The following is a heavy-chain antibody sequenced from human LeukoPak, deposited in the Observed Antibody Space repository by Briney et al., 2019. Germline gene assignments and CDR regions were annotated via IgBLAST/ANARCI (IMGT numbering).Heavy chain of an antibody. Sequence: PGGSLRLSCAASGITLSSHPMNWVRQAPGKGLEWVSYIGNDGRMMYYADSVKGRFTISRDSAKNSLYLQMNSLGADDTAVYYCARDASHFDSSGYFHNYYYGMDVWGQGTTVTVSS. CDR2: IGNDGRMM. V-gene: IGHV3-48*03. CDR1: GITLSSHP. J-gene: IGHJ6*02. CDR3: ARDASHFDSSGYFHNYYYGMDV. D-gene: IGHD3-22*01.